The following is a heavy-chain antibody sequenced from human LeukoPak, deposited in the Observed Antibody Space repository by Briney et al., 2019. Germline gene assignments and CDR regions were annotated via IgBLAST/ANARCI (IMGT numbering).Heavy chain of an antibody. D-gene: IGHD3-9*01. CDR1: ELTFSSYR. V-gene: IGHV3-21*01. J-gene: IGHJ4*02. CDR2: ISSSSTYI. CDR3: ARDGDVFTGRRFDY. Sequence: PGGSLRLSCAALELTFSSYRINGVTQAQGKGWEWGSSISSSSTYIPYSPSFKGRFTISRDNAKNSVFLQMDNLRAEDTAVFYCARDGDVFTGRRFDYWGQGTLVTVSS.